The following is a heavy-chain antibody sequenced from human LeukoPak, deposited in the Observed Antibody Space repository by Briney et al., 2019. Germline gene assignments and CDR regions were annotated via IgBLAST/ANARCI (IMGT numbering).Heavy chain of an antibody. CDR3: TRGHKYYDILTGYYWWSSSDIGTYYFDY. J-gene: IGHJ4*02. CDR1: GYTFTSYD. V-gene: IGHV1-8*01. D-gene: IGHD3-9*01. CDR2: MNSNSGNT. Sequence: ASVKVSCTASGYTFTSYDIKWVRQAPGQGLEWMGWMNSNSGNTGYAQRYQGRGTRTSNTTISTANMELSSLRSEDTAVYYCTRGHKYYDILTGYYWWSSSDIGTYYFDYWGQGTLVSVSS.